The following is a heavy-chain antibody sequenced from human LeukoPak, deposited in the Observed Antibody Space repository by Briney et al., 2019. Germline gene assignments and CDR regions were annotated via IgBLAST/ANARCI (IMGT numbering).Heavy chain of an antibody. D-gene: IGHD6-13*01. V-gene: IGHV1-18*01. J-gene: IGHJ4*02. Sequence: ASVKVSCKASGGTFTSYDISWVRQVPGQGLEWMGWISAYNGNTNYAQKLQGRVTMTTDTSTSTAYMELRSLRSDDTAVYYCARVRAAAGNFDYWGQGTLVTVSS. CDR3: ARVRAAAGNFDY. CDR1: GGTFTSYD. CDR2: ISAYNGNT.